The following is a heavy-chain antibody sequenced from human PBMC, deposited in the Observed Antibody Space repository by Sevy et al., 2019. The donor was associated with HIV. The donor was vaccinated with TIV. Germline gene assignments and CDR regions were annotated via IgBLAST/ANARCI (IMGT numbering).Heavy chain of an antibody. CDR1: GGSISSYY. J-gene: IGHJ4*02. Sequence: LSLTCTVSGGSISSYYWSWIRQPAGKGLEWIGRIYTSGSTNYNPALKSRVTMSVDTSKNQFSLKLNSLTAADTDVYYCARGRGDIISYFDYWGQGTLITVSS. V-gene: IGHV4-4*07. CDR2: IYTSGST. CDR3: ARGRGDIISYFDY. D-gene: IGHD3-10*01.